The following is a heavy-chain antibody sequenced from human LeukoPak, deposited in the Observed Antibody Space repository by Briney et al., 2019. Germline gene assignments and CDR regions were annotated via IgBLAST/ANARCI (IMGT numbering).Heavy chain of an antibody. CDR2: ISTNTTTI. CDR1: GFTLSDYY. V-gene: IGHV3-11*04. Sequence: RGSLRPSCAAAGFTLSDYYMSWIRQAPGKGREWVSYISTNTTTIYYAESVKGRFTISRDNAKNSLYLQMNSLRVEDTAVYYCVRVGTSFDIWGQGTMVTVSS. D-gene: IGHD7-27*01. J-gene: IGHJ3*02. CDR3: VRVGTSFDI.